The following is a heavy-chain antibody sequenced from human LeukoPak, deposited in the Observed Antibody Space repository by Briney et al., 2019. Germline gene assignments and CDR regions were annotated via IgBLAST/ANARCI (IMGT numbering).Heavy chain of an antibody. J-gene: IGHJ5*02. D-gene: IGHD7-27*01. V-gene: IGHV4-34*01. CDR3: ARRTGRRLPGRWFDP. Sequence: PSETLSLTCAVYGGSFSGYYWSWIRQPPGKGLEWIGEINHSGSTNYNPSLKSRVTISVDTPKNQFSLKLSSVTAADTAVYHCARRTGRRLPGRWFDPWGQGTLVTVSS. CDR2: INHSGST. CDR1: GGSFSGYY.